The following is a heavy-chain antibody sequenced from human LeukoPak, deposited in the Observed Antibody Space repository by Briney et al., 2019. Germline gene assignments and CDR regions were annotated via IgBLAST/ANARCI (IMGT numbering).Heavy chain of an antibody. CDR2: IYSGGRT. D-gene: IGHD5-18*01. Sequence: GGSLRLSCAASGFTVSSNYMSWVRQAPGKGVEWVSVIYSGGRTYYADSVKGRFTISRDNSRNTLYLQMNSLRAEDTAVYYCARVDTVMAYYFDLWGQGTLVTVSS. J-gene: IGHJ4*02. CDR1: GFTVSSNY. CDR3: ARVDTVMAYYFDL. V-gene: IGHV3-53*05.